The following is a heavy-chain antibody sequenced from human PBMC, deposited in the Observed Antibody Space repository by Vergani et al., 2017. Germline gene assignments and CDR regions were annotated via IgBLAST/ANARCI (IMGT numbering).Heavy chain of an antibody. CDR3: ARDSLSTIFGVVIPNYYYGMDV. V-gene: IGHV3-48*03. CDR1: GFTFSSYE. D-gene: IGHD3-3*01. J-gene: IGHJ6*02. CDR2: ISSSGSTI. Sequence: EVQLVESGGGLVQPGGSLRLSCAASGFTFSSYEMNWVRQAPGKGLEWVSYISSSGSTIYYADSVKGRFTISRDNAKNSLYLQMNSLRAEDTAVYYCARDSLSTIFGVVIPNYYYGMDVWGQGTTVTVSS.